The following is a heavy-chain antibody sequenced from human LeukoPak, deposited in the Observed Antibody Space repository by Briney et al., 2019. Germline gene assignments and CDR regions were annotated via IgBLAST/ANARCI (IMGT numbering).Heavy chain of an antibody. Sequence: GGSLRLSCAASGFTVSSNYMTWVRQAPGKGLEWVSVLYRGGSTYYADSVKGRFTISRDNSKNTLYLQMNSLRAEDTAVYYCASVLAVAYLPLAFDIWGQGTVVTVSS. CDR1: GFTVSSNY. V-gene: IGHV3-53*01. CDR2: LYRGGST. CDR3: ASVLAVAYLPLAFDI. J-gene: IGHJ3*02. D-gene: IGHD6-19*01.